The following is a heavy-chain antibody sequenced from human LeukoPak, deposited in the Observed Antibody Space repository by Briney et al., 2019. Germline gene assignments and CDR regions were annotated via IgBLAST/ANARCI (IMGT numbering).Heavy chain of an antibody. D-gene: IGHD3-22*01. J-gene: IGHJ4*02. Sequence: ASVKVSCKASGYTFTSYGISWVRQAPGQGLEWVGWIITYNGNTNYAQKLQGRVTMTTDTSTSADYIELSRLRADETAVYDFMRLLRSYDSRGYLRFVFDYWGQGTLVSVSS. CDR1: GYTFTSYG. CDR3: MRLLRSYDSRGYLRFVFDY. V-gene: IGHV1-18*01. CDR2: IITYNGNT.